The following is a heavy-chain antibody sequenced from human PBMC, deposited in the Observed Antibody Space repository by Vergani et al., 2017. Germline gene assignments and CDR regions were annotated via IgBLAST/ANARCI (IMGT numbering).Heavy chain of an antibody. J-gene: IGHJ6*02. CDR2: INSDGSST. Sequence: EVQLVESGGGLVQPGGSLRLSCAASGFTFSSYWMHWVRQAPGKGLVWVSRINSDGSSTSYADSVKGRFTISRDNATNTLYLQMNSLRAEDTAVYYCARGGYDLEYYYYGMDVWGQGTTVTVSS. V-gene: IGHV3-74*01. D-gene: IGHD5-12*01. CDR1: GFTFSSYW. CDR3: ARGGYDLEYYYYGMDV.